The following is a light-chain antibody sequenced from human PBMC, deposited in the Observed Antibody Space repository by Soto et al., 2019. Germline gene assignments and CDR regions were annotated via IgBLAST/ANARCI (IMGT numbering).Light chain of an antibody. CDR1: QSISSW. CDR3: QHHSNWPPIT. CDR2: KAS. V-gene: IGKV1-5*03. J-gene: IGKJ5*01. Sequence: IQMTQSPSTLSASVGDRVTITFRASQSISSWLAWYQQKPGKAPKLLIYKASSLESGVPSRFSGSGSGTDFTLTISSLEPEDFAVYYCQHHSNWPPITFGQGTRLEI.